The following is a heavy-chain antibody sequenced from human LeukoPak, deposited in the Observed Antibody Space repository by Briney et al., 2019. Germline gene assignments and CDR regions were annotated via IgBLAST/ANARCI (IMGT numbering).Heavy chain of an antibody. CDR3: ARADTAMATAYYYMDV. CDR1: GYTFSSYD. D-gene: IGHD5-18*01. CDR2: MNPNSGNT. J-gene: IGHJ6*03. Sequence: GASVKVSCKASGYTFSSYDINWVRQATGQGLEWMGYMNPNSGNTGYAQNFQGRVIMTRNTSISTAYMEMSSLRSEDTAVYYCARADTAMATAYYYMDVWGKGTTVTVSS. V-gene: IGHV1-8*01.